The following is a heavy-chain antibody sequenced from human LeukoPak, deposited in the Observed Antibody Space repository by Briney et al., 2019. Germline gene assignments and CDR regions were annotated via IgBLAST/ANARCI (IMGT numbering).Heavy chain of an antibody. CDR3: DGIRYSGHDYYFDY. J-gene: IGHJ4*02. Sequence: ASVKVSCKASGFTFSSSAMQWVRQALGQRLEWMGWIVVGSGNTNYEQKFQERVTITRDMSTSTAYMELSSLRSEDSFVQAGDGIRYSGHDYYFDYWGQGTLVTVSS. V-gene: IGHV1-58*02. CDR1: GFTFSSSA. D-gene: IGHD5-12*01. CDR2: IVVGSGNT.